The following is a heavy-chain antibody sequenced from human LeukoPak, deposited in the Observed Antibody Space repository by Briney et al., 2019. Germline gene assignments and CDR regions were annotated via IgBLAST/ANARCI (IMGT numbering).Heavy chain of an antibody. J-gene: IGHJ4*02. Sequence: GASVKVSCKASGYTFTGYYMHWVRQAPGQGLGWMGWINPNSGGTNYAQKFQGRVTMTRDTSISTAYMELSRLRSDDTAVYYCARDPALLKTGPPPGFDYWGQGTLVTVSS. V-gene: IGHV1-2*02. CDR3: ARDPALLKTGPPPGFDY. CDR1: GYTFTGYY. CDR2: INPNSGGT. D-gene: IGHD2-2*01.